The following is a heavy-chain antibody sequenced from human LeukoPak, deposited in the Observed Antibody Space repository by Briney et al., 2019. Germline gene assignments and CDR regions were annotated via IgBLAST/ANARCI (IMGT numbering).Heavy chain of an antibody. D-gene: IGHD2-2*01. CDR1: GFTFSSYG. CDR2: ISYDGSNK. V-gene: IGHV3-30*03. CDR3: ARDFVGVPDARRGLVDY. Sequence: GRSLRLSCAASGFTFSSYGMHWVRQAPGKGLEWVAVISYDGSNKYYADSVKVRFTFSRDNSKNTLYLQMNSLRAEDTVVYYCARDFVGVPDARRGLVDYWGQGTLVTVAS. J-gene: IGHJ4*02.